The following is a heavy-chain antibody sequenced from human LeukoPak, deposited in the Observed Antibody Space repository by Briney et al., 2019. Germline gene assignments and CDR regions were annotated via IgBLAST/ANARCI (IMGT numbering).Heavy chain of an antibody. V-gene: IGHV5-51*01. Sequence: HGESLKISCEGSGYSFTSYWIGWVRQMPGKGLEGMGIIYPGDSDTRYSPSFQGQVTISADKSISTAYLQWSSLKASDTAMYYCARVPPYYSSSWYYIDYWGQGTLVTVSS. CDR3: ARVPPYYSSSWYYIDY. D-gene: IGHD6-13*01. J-gene: IGHJ4*02. CDR2: IYPGDSDT. CDR1: GYSFTSYW.